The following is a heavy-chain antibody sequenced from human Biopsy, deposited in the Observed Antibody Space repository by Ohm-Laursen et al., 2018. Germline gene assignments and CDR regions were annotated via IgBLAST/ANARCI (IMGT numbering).Heavy chain of an antibody. CDR3: ARDYDTSGYYYVS. Sequence: GTLSLTCTVSGGSISNNNYYWGWIRQPPGKGLEWIGSIFYRGSTHYKPSLKSRVNISVDTSKIQFSLKLNSVTAADTAVYYCARDYDTSGYYYVSWGQGTLVTVSS. V-gene: IGHV4-39*01. CDR1: GGSISNNNYY. CDR2: IFYRGST. J-gene: IGHJ5*02. D-gene: IGHD3-22*01.